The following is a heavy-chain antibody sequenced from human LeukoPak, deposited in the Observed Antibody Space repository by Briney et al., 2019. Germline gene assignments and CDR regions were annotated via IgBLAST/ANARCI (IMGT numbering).Heavy chain of an antibody. D-gene: IGHD3-22*01. CDR2: ISGSGGST. Sequence: GGSLRLSCAASGFTFSSYAMSWVRQAPGKGLEWVSAISGSGGSTYYADSVKGRFTISRDNSKNTLYLQMNSLRAEDTAVYYCAKGAYDSSAYYYVGAFDIWSQGTMVTVSS. CDR3: AKGAYDSSAYYYVGAFDI. CDR1: GFTFSSYA. J-gene: IGHJ3*02. V-gene: IGHV3-23*01.